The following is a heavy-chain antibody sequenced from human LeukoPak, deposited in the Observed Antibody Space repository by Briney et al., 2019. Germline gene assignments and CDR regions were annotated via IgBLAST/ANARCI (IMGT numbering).Heavy chain of an antibody. CDR3: ANLPIRGSGSYYTDY. CDR1: GFTFSSYG. V-gene: IGHV3-30*02. J-gene: IGHJ4*02. CDR2: IRYDGSDK. Sequence: HPGGSLRLSCAASGFTFSSYGMHWVRQAPGKGLEWVAFIRYDGSDKCYADSVKGRFTISRDNSKNTLYLQMNSLRAEDTAAYYCANLPIRGSGSYYTDYWGQGTLVTVSS. D-gene: IGHD3-10*01.